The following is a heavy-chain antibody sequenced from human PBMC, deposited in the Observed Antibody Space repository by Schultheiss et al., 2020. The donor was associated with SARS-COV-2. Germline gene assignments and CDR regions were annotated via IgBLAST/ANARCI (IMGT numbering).Heavy chain of an antibody. Sequence: GESLKISCAASGFTFSSYGMHWVRQAPGKGLEWVAVISYDGSNKYYADSVKGRFTISRDNSKNTLYLQMNSLRAEDTAVYYCANGYYYGMDVWGQGTTVTVSS. CDR2: ISYDGSNK. J-gene: IGHJ6*02. CDR1: GFTFSSYG. CDR3: ANGYYYGMDV. V-gene: IGHV3-30*18.